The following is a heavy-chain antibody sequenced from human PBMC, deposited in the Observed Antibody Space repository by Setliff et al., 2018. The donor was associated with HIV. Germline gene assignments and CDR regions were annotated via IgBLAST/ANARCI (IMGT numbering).Heavy chain of an antibody. CDR2: ISSIS. V-gene: IGHV3-48*03. D-gene: IGHD6-19*01. J-gene: IGHJ3*02. CDR1: GFTFSSYE. Sequence: GGSLRLSCEASGFTFSSYEMNWVRQAPGKGLEWVSYISSISYADSVKGRFTISRDNAKNTLYLQMNSLRGEDTAVYYCARHSDWYGNDAFDIWGQGTRVTVSS. CDR3: ARHSDWYGNDAFDI.